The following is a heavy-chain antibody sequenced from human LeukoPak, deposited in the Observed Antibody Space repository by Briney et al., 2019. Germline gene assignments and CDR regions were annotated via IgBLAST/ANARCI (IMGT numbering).Heavy chain of an antibody. Sequence: GESLKISCKGPGYSFTSYWIGWVRQMPGKGLEWMGIIYPGDSDTRYSPSFQGQVTISADKSISTAYLQWSSLKASDTAMYYCARGYYDFWSGYSGYFDYWGQGTLVTVSS. CDR3: ARGYYDFWSGYSGYFDY. D-gene: IGHD3-3*01. V-gene: IGHV5-51*01. J-gene: IGHJ4*02. CDR1: GYSFTSYW. CDR2: IYPGDSDT.